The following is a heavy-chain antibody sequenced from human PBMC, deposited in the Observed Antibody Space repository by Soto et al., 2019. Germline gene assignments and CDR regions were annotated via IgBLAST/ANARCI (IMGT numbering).Heavy chain of an antibody. CDR3: ARESGYSSSYPDS. J-gene: IGHJ1*01. Sequence: GASVKVSCKASGYTFTSYDINWVRQATGQGLEWMGWMNPNSGNTGYAQKFQGRVTITADESTSTAYMELSSLRSEDAAVYYCARESGYSSSYPDSWGQGTLVTVS. D-gene: IGHD6-13*01. CDR2: MNPNSGNT. V-gene: IGHV1-8*01. CDR1: GYTFTSYD.